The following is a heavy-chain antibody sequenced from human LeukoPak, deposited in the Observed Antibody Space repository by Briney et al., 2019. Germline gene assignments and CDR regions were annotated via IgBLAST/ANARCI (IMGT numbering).Heavy chain of an antibody. CDR2: IYYSGST. V-gene: IGHV4-59*02. J-gene: IGHJ6*02. D-gene: IGHD4/OR15-4a*01. CDR1: GGFVSSNY. CDR3: ARGGARLYGMDV. Sequence: PSETLSLTCTVSGGFVSSNYWSWIRQPPGKGLEWIGYIYYSGSTNYNPSLKRRVTISEDTSKNQFSLKLTSVTAADTAVDYCARGGARLYGMDVWGQGTTVTVSS.